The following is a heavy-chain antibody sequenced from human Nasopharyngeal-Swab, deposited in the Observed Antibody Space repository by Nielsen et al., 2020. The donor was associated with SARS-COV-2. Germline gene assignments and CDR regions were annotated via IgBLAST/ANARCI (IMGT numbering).Heavy chain of an antibody. D-gene: IGHD3-16*01. CDR3: AKGLGVHYFDY. J-gene: IGHJ4*02. Sequence: GGSLRLSCAASGFTFSSYGMHWVRQAPGKGLEWVAVISYDGSNKYYADSVKGRFTISRDNSKNTLYLQMNSLRVEDTAVYYCAKGLGVHYFDYWGQGTLVTVSS. CDR1: GFTFSSYG. CDR2: ISYDGSNK. V-gene: IGHV3-30*18.